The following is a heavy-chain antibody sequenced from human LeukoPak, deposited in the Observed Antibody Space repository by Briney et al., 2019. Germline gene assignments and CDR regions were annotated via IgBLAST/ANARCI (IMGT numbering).Heavy chain of an antibody. D-gene: IGHD5-18*01. CDR2: ISYSSSYI. CDR3: ARDGGYSYGYRAFDI. Sequence: GGSLRLSCAASGFTFSSYSMNWVRQAPGKGLEWVSSISYSSSYIYYADSVKGRFTISRDNAKNSLYLQMNRLRAEDTAVYYCARDGGYSYGYRAFDIWGQGTMVTVSS. V-gene: IGHV3-21*01. CDR1: GFTFSSYS. J-gene: IGHJ3*02.